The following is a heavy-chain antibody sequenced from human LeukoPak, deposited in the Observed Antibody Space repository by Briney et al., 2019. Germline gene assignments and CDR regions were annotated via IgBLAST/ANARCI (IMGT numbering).Heavy chain of an antibody. Sequence: PGGSLRLSCAASGFTFSNYNINWVRQAPGKGLEWVSSISSRGSYIYYADSVKGRFAISADNAMNSLYLQVNSLRAEDTAVYYCARGYSSSWYGLYYFDYWGQGTLVTVSS. J-gene: IGHJ4*02. CDR1: GFTFSNYN. V-gene: IGHV3-21*01. CDR2: ISSRGSYI. D-gene: IGHD6-13*01. CDR3: ARGYSSSWYGLYYFDY.